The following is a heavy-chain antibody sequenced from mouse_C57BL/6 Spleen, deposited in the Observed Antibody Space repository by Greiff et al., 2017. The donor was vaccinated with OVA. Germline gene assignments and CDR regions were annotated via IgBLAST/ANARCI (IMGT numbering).Heavy chain of an antibody. Sequence: QVQLQQPGAELVKPGASVKLSCKASGYTFTSYWMHWVKQRPGQGLEWIGMIHPNSGSTNYNEKFKSKATLTVDKSSSTAYMQLSSLTSEDSAVYYCAKGSSCSYWYFDVWGTGTTVTVSS. CDR3: AKGSSCSYWYFDV. CDR1: GYTFTSYW. D-gene: IGHD1-1*01. CDR2: IHPNSGST. V-gene: IGHV1-64*01. J-gene: IGHJ1*03.